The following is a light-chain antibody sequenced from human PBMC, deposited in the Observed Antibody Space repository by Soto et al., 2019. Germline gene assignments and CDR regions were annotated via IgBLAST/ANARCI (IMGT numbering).Light chain of an antibody. Sequence: EIVMTQSPATLSVSPGGRATLSCRASQSVSSNLAWYQQKPGQGPRLLLYGASTRATGIPARFSGSGSGTDFTLTISSLQSEDFAVYYCQQSNNWPYTFGQGTKLEIK. V-gene: IGKV3-15*01. CDR1: QSVSSN. CDR2: GAS. J-gene: IGKJ2*01. CDR3: QQSNNWPYT.